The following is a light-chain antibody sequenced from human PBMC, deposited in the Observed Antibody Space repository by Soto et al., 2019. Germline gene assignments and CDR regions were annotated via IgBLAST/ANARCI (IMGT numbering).Light chain of an antibody. Sequence: DIQMTQSPSTLPASVGDRVTITCRASQRISSWLAWYQQKPGKAPKVLIYDASSLERGVPSRFSGSGSGTEFTLTISSLQPDDFATYYCQQSKSKWTLGQGTKVDIK. CDR3: QQSKSKWT. J-gene: IGKJ1*01. CDR1: QRISSW. V-gene: IGKV1-5*01. CDR2: DAS.